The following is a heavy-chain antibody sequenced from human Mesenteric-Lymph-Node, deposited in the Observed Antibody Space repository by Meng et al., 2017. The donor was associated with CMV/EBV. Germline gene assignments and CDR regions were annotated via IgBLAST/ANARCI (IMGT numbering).Heavy chain of an antibody. CDR2: ISWNSGSR. CDR3: AKDSDFWSGYYTAFDY. J-gene: IGHJ4*02. CDR1: GFTFDAYA. D-gene: IGHD3-3*01. Sequence: GGSLRLSCAASGFTFDAYAMHWVRQAPGKGLEWVSGISWNSGSRSYADSVKGRFTISRDNAKNPLYLQMNSLRAEDTALYYCAKDSDFWSGYYTAFDYWGQGTLVTVSA. V-gene: IGHV3-9*01.